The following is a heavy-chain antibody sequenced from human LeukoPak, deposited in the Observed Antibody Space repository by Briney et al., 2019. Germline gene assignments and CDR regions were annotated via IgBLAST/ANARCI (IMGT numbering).Heavy chain of an antibody. CDR1: GYSFTDYW. CDR3: ARLHSGTYLGDY. Sequence: GESLKISCKGSGYSFTDYWIGCVRQMPGKGLEWMGFIYPGDSDTRYSPSLQGQVTIAADKSISTAYLQWSSLKASDTAMYYCARLHSGTYLGDYGGQGTLVSVSS. V-gene: IGHV5-51*01. CDR2: IYPGDSDT. J-gene: IGHJ4*02. D-gene: IGHD1-26*01.